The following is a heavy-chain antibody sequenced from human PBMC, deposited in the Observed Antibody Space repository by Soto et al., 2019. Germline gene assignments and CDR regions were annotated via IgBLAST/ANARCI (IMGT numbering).Heavy chain of an antibody. D-gene: IGHD6-19*01. Sequence: ASVKVSCKASGYTFTSYGISWVRQAPGQGLEWMGWISAYNGNTNYAQKLQGRVTVTTDTSTSTAYMELRSLRSDDTAVYYCARDYSGGWFDVFDIWGQGTMVTVSS. J-gene: IGHJ3*02. CDR3: ARDYSGGWFDVFDI. CDR2: ISAYNGNT. CDR1: GYTFTSYG. V-gene: IGHV1-18*01.